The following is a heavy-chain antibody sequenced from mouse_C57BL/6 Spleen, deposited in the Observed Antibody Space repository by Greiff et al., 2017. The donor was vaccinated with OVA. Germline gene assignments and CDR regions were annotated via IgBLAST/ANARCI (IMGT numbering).Heavy chain of an antibody. Sequence: VQLQQSGAELVRPGASVKLSCKASGYTFTDYYINWVKQRPGRGLVWIARIYPGSGNTYYNEKFKDKATLTAEKSSSTAYMQLSSLTSEDTAVYYCARSKGDAFAYWGKGTLVTVSA. D-gene: IGHD1-3*01. CDR1: GYTFTDYY. V-gene: IGHV1-76*01. J-gene: IGHJ3*01. CDR3: ARSKGDAFAY. CDR2: IYPGSGNT.